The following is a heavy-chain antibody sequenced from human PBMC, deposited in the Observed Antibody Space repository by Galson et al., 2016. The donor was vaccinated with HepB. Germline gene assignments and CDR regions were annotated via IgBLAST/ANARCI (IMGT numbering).Heavy chain of an antibody. CDR1: GDSVSSDRAA. CDR2: TFYRSRWFH. CDR3: ARGSLAVTRSTLEY. J-gene: IGHJ4*02. Sequence: CAISGDSVSSDRAAWNWIRQSPSRGLEWLGRTFYRSRWFHDYASSVKGRMTINTDTAKNQLSLQVESVTLEDTAVYFCARGSLAVTRSTLEYWGQGALVIVSS. D-gene: IGHD2-21*02. V-gene: IGHV6-1*01.